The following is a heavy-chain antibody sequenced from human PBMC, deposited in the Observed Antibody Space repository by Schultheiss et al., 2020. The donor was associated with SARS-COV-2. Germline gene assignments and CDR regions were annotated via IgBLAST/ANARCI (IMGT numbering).Heavy chain of an antibody. V-gene: IGHV3-21*01. CDR2: ISSSGTYI. CDR3: ARDPGAAAGIDY. CDR1: GFSFSDYS. D-gene: IGHD6-13*01. Sequence: GGSLRLSCAASGFSFSDYSMNWVRQAPGKGLEWVSSISSSGTYIYYADSVKGRFATSRDNAKNSLYLQMNSLRAEDTAVYYCARDPGAAAGIDYWGQGTLVTVSS. J-gene: IGHJ4*02.